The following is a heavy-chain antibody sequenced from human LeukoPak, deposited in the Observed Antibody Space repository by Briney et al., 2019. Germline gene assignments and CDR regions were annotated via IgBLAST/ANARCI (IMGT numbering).Heavy chain of an antibody. CDR1: GGSISSGGYY. V-gene: IGHV4-30-2*01. J-gene: IGHJ4*02. CDR2: IYHSGST. D-gene: IGHD6-6*01. Sequence: SETLSFTCTVSGGSISSGGYYWSWIRQPPGKGLEWIGYIYHSGSTYYNPSLKSRVTISVDRSKNQFSLKLSSVTAADTAVYYCATESSIAARKFRYWGQGTLVTVSS. CDR3: ATESSIAARKFRY.